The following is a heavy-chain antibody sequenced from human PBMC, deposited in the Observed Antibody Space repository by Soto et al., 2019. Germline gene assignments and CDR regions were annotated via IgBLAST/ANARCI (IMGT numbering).Heavy chain of an antibody. CDR2: ISYDGSNK. J-gene: IGHJ6*02. Sequence: GGSLRLSCAASGFTFSSYAMHWVRQAPGKGLEWVAVISYDGSNKYYADSVKGRFTISRDNSKNTLYLQMNSLRAEDTAVYYCAKDRGLAESGRWSHYFYGMDVWGQGTTVTVSS. CDR3: AKDRGLAESGRWSHYFYGMDV. CDR1: GFTFSSYA. V-gene: IGHV3-30-3*01. D-gene: IGHD1-26*01.